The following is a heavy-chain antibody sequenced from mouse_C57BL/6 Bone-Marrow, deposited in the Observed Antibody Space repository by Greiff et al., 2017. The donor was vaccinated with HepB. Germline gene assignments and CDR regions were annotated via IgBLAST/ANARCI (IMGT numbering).Heavy chain of an antibody. Sequence: VQLQESGAELVRPGTSVKMSCKASGYTFTNYWIGWAKQRPGHGLEWIGDIYPGGGYTNYNEKFKGKATLTADKSSSTAYMQFSSLISEDSAIYYCASQGGSSYGYFDVWGTGTTVTVSS. CDR2: IYPGGGYT. J-gene: IGHJ1*03. CDR3: ASQGGSSYGYFDV. V-gene: IGHV1-63*01. D-gene: IGHD1-1*01. CDR1: GYTFTNYW.